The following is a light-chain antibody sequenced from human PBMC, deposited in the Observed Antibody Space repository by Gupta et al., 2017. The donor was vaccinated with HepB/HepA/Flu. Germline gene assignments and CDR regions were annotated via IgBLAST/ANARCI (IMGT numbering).Light chain of an antibody. Sequence: QSVLTQPPSVSGAPGQRVTISCTGSSSNIGAGYDVHWYQQLPGTAPKLLIEGNSNRPSGVPDRFSGSKACNSDSLKIHGLQAEDEAESDCPYSDSRLRGEVFGTGTKVTVL. CDR3: PYSDSRLRGEV. J-gene: IGLJ1*01. CDR1: SSNIGAGYD. V-gene: IGLV1-40*01. CDR2: GNS.